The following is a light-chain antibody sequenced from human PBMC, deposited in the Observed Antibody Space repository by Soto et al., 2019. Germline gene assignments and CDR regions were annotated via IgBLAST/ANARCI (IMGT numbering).Light chain of an antibody. Sequence: EIVMTQSPTTLSVSPGERATLSCRASQSLSRNLAWYQQRPGQAPRLLIYGVSIRATGVPARFSGSESGTEFTVTISSLQSEDFAVYYCQQYNDWPSSFGQGTKLETK. CDR3: QQYNDWPSS. J-gene: IGKJ2*01. V-gene: IGKV3-15*01. CDR2: GVS. CDR1: QSLSRN.